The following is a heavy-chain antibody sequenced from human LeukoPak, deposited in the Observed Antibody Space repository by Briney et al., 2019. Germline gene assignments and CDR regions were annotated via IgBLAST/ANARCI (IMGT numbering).Heavy chain of an antibody. CDR2: INHSGST. J-gene: IGHJ4*02. V-gene: IGHV4-34*01. D-gene: IGHD1-26*01. CDR1: GGSLSGSY. CDR3: ARGSLGGGIVGAIEYGYYFDY. Sequence: SETLSLTCAVYGGSLSGSYWSCIRQPPGKGLEWIGEINHSGSTNYNSSLKSRATMSLDTSKNQFSLKLTSVTAADTAVYYCARGSLGGGIVGAIEYGYYFDYWGQGTLVTVSS.